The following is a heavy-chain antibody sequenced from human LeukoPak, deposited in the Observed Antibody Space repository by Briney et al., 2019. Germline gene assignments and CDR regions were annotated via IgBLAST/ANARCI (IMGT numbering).Heavy chain of an antibody. J-gene: IGHJ4*02. V-gene: IGHV3-72*01. CDR2: IRNKANSYTT. Sequence: GGSLRLSCTASGFTFSDHYMDWVRQAPGKGLKWVGRIRNKANSYTTEYAASVKGRFTISRDDSKNSLYLQMNSLKTEDTAVYYCARGGSSSSWYPFDYWGQGTLVTVSS. CDR1: GFTFSDHY. CDR3: ARGGSSSSWYPFDY. D-gene: IGHD6-13*01.